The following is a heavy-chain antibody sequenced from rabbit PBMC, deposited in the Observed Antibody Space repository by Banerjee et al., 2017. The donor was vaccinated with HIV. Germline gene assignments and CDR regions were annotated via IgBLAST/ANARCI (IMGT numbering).Heavy chain of an antibody. CDR1: GFSFSSGYD. D-gene: IGHD6-1*01. CDR3: ARSGYASAGYASFEP. J-gene: IGHJ2*01. CDR2: IYTGDGNT. V-gene: IGHV1S40*01. Sequence: QQLVESGGGRVKPGASLTLTCKASGFSFSSGYDMCWVRQAPGKGLEWIACIYTGDGNTYYASWAKGRFTISKTSSTTVTLQMTSLTAADTATYFCARSGYASAGYASFEPWGQGTLVTVS.